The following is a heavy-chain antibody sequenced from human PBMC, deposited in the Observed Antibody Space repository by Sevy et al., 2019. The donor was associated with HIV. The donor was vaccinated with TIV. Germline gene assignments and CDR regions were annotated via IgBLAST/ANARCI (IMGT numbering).Heavy chain of an antibody. CDR1: GGSISSGGYY. V-gene: IGHV4-31*03. CDR3: TSVGGGKAMVFAY. J-gene: IGHJ4*02. Sequence: SETLSLTCTVSGGSISSGGYYWSWIRQHPGKGLEWIGYIYYSGSTYYNPSLKSRVTISVDTSKNQFSLNLSSVTAADTAVYYCTSVGGGKAMVFAYWGQGTLVTVSS. D-gene: IGHD5-18*01. CDR2: IYYSGST.